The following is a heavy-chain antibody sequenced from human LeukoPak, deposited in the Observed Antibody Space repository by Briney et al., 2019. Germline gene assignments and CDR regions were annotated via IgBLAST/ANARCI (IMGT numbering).Heavy chain of an antibody. V-gene: IGHV4-39*01. CDR1: GGSISSSSYY. D-gene: IGHD6-13*01. J-gene: IGHJ4*02. CDR3: ARRGAAAGFDY. CDR2: IYYSGST. Sequence: SETLSLTCTVSGGSISSSSYYWGWIRQPPGKGLEWIESIYYSGSTYYNPSLKSRVTISVDTSKNQFSLKLSSVTAADTAVYYCARRGAAAGFDYWGQGTLVTVSS.